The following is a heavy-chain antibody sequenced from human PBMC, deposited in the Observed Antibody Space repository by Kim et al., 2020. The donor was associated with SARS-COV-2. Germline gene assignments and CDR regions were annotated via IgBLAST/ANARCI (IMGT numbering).Heavy chain of an antibody. D-gene: IGHD3-10*01. CDR2: IYPGDSDT. J-gene: IGHJ6*02. CDR3: ARLGTASDLITMVRGVPNHYYYGMDV. Sequence: GESLKISCKGSGYSFTSYWIGWVRQMPGKGLEWMGIIYPGDSDTRYSPSFQGQVTISADKSISTAYLQGSSLKASDTAMYYCARLGTASDLITMVRGVPNHYYYGMDVWGQGTTVTVSS. CDR1: GYSFTSYW. V-gene: IGHV5-51*01.